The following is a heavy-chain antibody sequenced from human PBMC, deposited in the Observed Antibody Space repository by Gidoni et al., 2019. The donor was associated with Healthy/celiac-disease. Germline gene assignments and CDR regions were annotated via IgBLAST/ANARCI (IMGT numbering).Heavy chain of an antibody. Sequence: QVQLVQSGAEVKKPGASVKVSCKASGYTFTGYYMHWVRQAPGQGLEWMGWINPNSGGTNYAQKFQGRVTMTRDTSISTAYMELSRLRSDGTAVYYCARVTIVQLERGYFDYWGQGTLVTVSS. V-gene: IGHV1-2*02. J-gene: IGHJ4*02. D-gene: IGHD1-1*01. CDR3: ARVTIVQLERGYFDY. CDR2: INPNSGGT. CDR1: GYTFTGYY.